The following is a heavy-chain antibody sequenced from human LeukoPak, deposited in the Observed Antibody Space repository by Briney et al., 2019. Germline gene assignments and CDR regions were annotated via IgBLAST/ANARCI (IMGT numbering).Heavy chain of an antibody. V-gene: IGHV4-59*01. D-gene: IGHD4-17*01. CDR2: IYYSGTT. CDR1: GGSISSYY. CDR3: ATGYGDFRVEGRYFYS. J-gene: IGHJ4*02. Sequence: SETLSLTCTVSGGSISSYYWSWIRQPPGKGLEWIGYIYYSGTTNYNPSLRSRVTISIDTSKKHFFLKLNSVTAADTAVYYCATGYGDFRVEGRYFYSWGQGTLVTVSS.